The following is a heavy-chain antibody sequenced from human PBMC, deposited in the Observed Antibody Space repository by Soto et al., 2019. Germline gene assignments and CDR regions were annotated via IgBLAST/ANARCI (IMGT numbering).Heavy chain of an antibody. V-gene: IGHV4-30-4*01. D-gene: IGHD3-3*01. J-gene: IGHJ2*01. Sequence: SETLSLTCTVSCGSISSGDYYWSWIRQPPGKGLEWIGYIYYSGSTYYNPSLKSRVTISVDTSKNQFSLKLSSVTAADTAVYYCARVSGFWSGYYTGPRHWYFDLWGRGTLVTVSS. CDR2: IYYSGST. CDR3: ARVSGFWSGYYTGPRHWYFDL. CDR1: CGSISSGDYY.